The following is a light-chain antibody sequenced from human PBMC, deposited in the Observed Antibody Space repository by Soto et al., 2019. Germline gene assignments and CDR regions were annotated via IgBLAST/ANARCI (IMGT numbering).Light chain of an antibody. CDR1: RDIGDR. Sequence: DMQMTQSPSSMSASFGDRVTIXXRASRDIGDRLAWFRHKPGKAPQLXIQTASTLVRDTPSRFSGSGSGTDFLLTINNLQPEDFATYYCLQASTFPRTFGQGTKVDIK. CDR3: LQASTFPRT. J-gene: IGKJ1*01. CDR2: TAS. V-gene: IGKV1-12*01.